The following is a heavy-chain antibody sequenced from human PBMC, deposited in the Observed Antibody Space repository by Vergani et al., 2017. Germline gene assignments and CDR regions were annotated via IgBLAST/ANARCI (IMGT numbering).Heavy chain of an antibody. CDR1: GGSISSGSYY. CDR3: ARRFVVEGWFDP. D-gene: IGHD2-2*01. J-gene: IGHJ5*02. Sequence: QVQLQESGPGLVKPSQTLSLTCTVSGGSISSGSYYWSWIRQPAGKGLEWIGRIYTSGSTYYNPSLKSRVTISVDTSKNQFSLKLSSVTAADTAVYYCARRFVVEGWFDPWGQGTLVTVSS. V-gene: IGHV4-61*02. CDR2: IYTSGST.